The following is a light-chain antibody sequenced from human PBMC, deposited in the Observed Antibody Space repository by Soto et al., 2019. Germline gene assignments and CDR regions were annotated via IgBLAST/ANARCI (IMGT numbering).Light chain of an antibody. CDR1: QSVSNK. CDR3: QQYNVWPPIT. Sequence: EIVMTQSPATLSVSPGERATLSCRASQSVSNKLAWYQQKPGQAPRLVMYDTSTRATGIPARFSGSGSGKEFTLPISSLQSEDFAVYYCQQYNVWPPITFGQGTRLEIK. CDR2: DTS. V-gene: IGKV3-15*01. J-gene: IGKJ5*01.